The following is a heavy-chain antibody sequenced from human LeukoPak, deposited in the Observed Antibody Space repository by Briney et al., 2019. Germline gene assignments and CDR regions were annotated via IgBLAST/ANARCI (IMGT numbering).Heavy chain of an antibody. Sequence: GGSLRLSCAASGFTFSSYEMNWVRQAPGTGLEWVSYISSSGSTIYYADSVKGRFTISRDNAKNSLYLQMNSLRAEDTAVYYCASNGLSGGFDYWGQGTLVTVSS. CDR3: ASNGLSGGFDY. J-gene: IGHJ4*02. CDR2: ISSSGSTI. V-gene: IGHV3-48*03. CDR1: GFTFSSYE. D-gene: IGHD3-16*01.